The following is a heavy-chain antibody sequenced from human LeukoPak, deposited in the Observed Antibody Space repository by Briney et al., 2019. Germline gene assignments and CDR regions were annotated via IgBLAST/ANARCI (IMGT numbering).Heavy chain of an antibody. Sequence: GGSLRLSCSASGFTFSSYAMHWVRQAPGKGLEGVAVISYDGGYKYYADSVKGRFTVSRDNSKNTLSLQMNSLRAEDTSVYYCARGQRRHIDMAPSFDYWGQGTLVTVSS. CDR1: GFTFSSYA. V-gene: IGHV3-30*04. CDR2: ISYDGGYK. CDR3: ARGQRRHIDMAPSFDY. J-gene: IGHJ4*02. D-gene: IGHD5-24*01.